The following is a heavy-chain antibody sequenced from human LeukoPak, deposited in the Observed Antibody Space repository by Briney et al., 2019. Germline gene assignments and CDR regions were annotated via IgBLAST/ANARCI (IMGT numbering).Heavy chain of an antibody. CDR2: IIPIFGTA. Sequence: SVKVSCKASGGTFSSYAISWVRQAPGQGLEWMGGIIPIFGTANYAQKFQGRVTITTDKSTSTAYMELSSLRSEDTAVYYCASPEQLERDYYYMDVWGKGTTVTVSS. CDR1: GGTFSSYA. V-gene: IGHV1-69*05. J-gene: IGHJ6*03. D-gene: IGHD6-6*01. CDR3: ASPEQLERDYYYMDV.